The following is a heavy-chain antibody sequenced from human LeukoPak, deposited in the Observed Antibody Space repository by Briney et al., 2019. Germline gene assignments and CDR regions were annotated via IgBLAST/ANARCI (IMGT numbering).Heavy chain of an antibody. CDR3: ARDNSGRNYRGYHFEY. CDR1: GGSISSGGYS. CDR2: IYHSGST. V-gene: IGHV4-30-2*01. D-gene: IGHD1-26*01. Sequence: SETLSLTCAVSGGSISSGGYSWSWIRQPPGKGLEWIGYIYHSGSTYYNPSLKSRVTISVDRSKNQFSLKLSSVTAADTAVYYCARDNSGRNYRGYHFEYWGQGTLVTVSS. J-gene: IGHJ4*02.